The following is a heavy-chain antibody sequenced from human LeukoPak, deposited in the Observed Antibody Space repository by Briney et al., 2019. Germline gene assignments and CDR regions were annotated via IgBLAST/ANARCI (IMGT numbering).Heavy chain of an antibody. CDR2: IYTSGST. CDR1: GGSISTYY. Sequence: PSETLSLTCTVSGGSISTYYWSWIRQPAGKGLEWIGRIYTSGSTNYNPSLKSRVTMSVDTSKNQFSLKLSSVTAADTAVYYCAREAKYRLWLRSRYAAFDIWGQGTMVTVSS. J-gene: IGHJ3*02. V-gene: IGHV4-4*07. D-gene: IGHD5-12*01. CDR3: AREAKYRLWLRSRYAAFDI.